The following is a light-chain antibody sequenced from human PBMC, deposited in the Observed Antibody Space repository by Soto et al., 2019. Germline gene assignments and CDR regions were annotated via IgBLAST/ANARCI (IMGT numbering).Light chain of an antibody. Sequence: QSVLTQPPSVSGAPGQRVTISCTGSSSNIGAGYDVHWYQQLPGTAPKLLIYGNSNRPSGVPDRFSGSKSGTSASLAITGLQAEDEADYYCQSYDSSLSGRYVCGTGTKVTVL. CDR2: GNS. V-gene: IGLV1-40*01. J-gene: IGLJ1*01. CDR3: QSYDSSLSGRYV. CDR1: SSNIGAGYD.